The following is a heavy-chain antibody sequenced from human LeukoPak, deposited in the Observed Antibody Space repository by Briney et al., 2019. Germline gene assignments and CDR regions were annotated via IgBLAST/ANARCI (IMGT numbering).Heavy chain of an antibody. CDR3: AKDMTESYGAFDI. V-gene: IGHV3-30-3*01. CDR2: ISYDGSNK. J-gene: IGHJ3*02. D-gene: IGHD5-18*01. Sequence: GRSLRLSCAASGFSFSSYAMHWVRQAPGKGLEWVAVISYDGSNKYYADSVKGRFTISRDNAKNSLYLQMNSLRAEDTALYYCAKDMTESYGAFDIWGQGTMVTVSS. CDR1: GFSFSSYA.